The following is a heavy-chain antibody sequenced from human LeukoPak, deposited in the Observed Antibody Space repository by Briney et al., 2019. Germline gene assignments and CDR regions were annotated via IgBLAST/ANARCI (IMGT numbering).Heavy chain of an antibody. V-gene: IGHV1-46*01. Sequence: ASVKVSCKASGGTFSSYAISWVRQAPGQGLEWMGIIDPSGGSTSYAQKFQGRVTMTRDTSTSTVYMELSSLRSEDTAVYYCARGEERHYGYGYWGQGTLVTVSS. D-gene: IGHD5-18*01. CDR2: IDPSGGST. CDR1: GGTFSSYA. CDR3: ARGEERHYGYGY. J-gene: IGHJ4*02.